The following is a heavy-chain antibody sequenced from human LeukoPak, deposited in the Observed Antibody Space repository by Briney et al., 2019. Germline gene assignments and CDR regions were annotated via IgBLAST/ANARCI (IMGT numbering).Heavy chain of an antibody. D-gene: IGHD3-22*01. J-gene: IGHJ4*02. CDR1: GVTLSSYS. CDR2: IGSSYTYM. CDR3: ARDYSDSSGYFYLAY. Sequence: PGGSLRLSCAASGVTLSSYSMNWVRQAPGQGLEWVSSIGSSYTYMYYATSVKGRSTISRDNVKNSLYLEMNSLRAEDTAVYYCARDYSDSSGYFYLAYWGQGTLVTVSS. V-gene: IGHV3-21*01.